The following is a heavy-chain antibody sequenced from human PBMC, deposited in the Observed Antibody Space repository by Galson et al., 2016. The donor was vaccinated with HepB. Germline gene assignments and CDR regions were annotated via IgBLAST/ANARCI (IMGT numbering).Heavy chain of an antibody. J-gene: IGHJ5*02. Sequence: SVKVSCKVSGYTLTELSMHWVRQAPGKGLEWMGGFDPEHVETLYAQKFQGRLTMTEDTSTDTAHMALSSLRSEDTAVYYCATERIYCSSAICYSFFDPWGLGTLVTVSS. D-gene: IGHD2-2*01. CDR1: GYTLTELS. V-gene: IGHV1-24*01. CDR3: ATERIYCSSAICYSFFDP. CDR2: FDPEHVET.